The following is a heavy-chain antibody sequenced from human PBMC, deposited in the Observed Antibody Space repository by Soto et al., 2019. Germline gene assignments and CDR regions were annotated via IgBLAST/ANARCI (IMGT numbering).Heavy chain of an antibody. CDR1: GGSISSYY. CDR2: IYYSGST. J-gene: IGHJ6*02. CDR3: ARTVTYYYYGMDG. D-gene: IGHD2-21*02. V-gene: IGHV4-59*01. Sequence: SETLSLTCTVSGGSISSYYWSWIRQPPGKGLEWIGYIYYSGSTNYNPSLKSRVTISVDTSKNQFSLKLSSVTAADTAVYYCARTVTYYYYGMDGWGQGTTVTVSS.